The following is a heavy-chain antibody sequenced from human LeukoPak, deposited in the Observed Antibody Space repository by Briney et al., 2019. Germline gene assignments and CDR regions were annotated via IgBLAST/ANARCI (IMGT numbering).Heavy chain of an antibody. J-gene: IGHJ4*02. D-gene: IGHD2-2*01. CDR2: IIPIFGTA. Sequence: SVKVSCKASGGTFSSYAISWVRQAPGQGLEWMGGIIPIFGTANYAQKFQGRVTITTDESTSTAYMELSSLRSEDTAVYYCASFSTRTVVPAAPYYFDYWGQGTLVTVSS. V-gene: IGHV1-69*05. CDR3: ASFSTRTVVPAAPYYFDY. CDR1: GGTFSSYA.